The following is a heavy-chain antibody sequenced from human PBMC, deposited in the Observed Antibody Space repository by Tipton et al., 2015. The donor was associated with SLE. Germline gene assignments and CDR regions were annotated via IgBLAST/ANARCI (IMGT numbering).Heavy chain of an antibody. CDR1: GYSIDRRYF. D-gene: IGHD6-13*01. CDR3: VRDTALIAPPGDRDAYYYYGMDV. Sequence: TLSLTCGVSGYSIDRRYFLGWIRRPPGKGLEGVGSIDHSGIDYYNPSLRSRVTISVDPSKNQFSLKMYSVTAADTAVYYCVRDTALIAPPGDRDAYYYYGMDVWGQGTTVTVSS. J-gene: IGHJ6*02. V-gene: IGHV4-38-2*02. CDR2: IDHSGID.